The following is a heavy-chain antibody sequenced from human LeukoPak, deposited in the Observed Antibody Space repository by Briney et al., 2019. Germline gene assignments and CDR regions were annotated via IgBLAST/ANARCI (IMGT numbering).Heavy chain of an antibody. CDR2: IYYSGST. V-gene: IGHV4-59*01. J-gene: IGHJ4*02. CDR1: GGSISSYY. CDR3: ARDGGVIESGFDY. D-gene: IGHD3-16*02. Sequence: SETLSLTCTVSGGSISSYYWRCIRQPPGKGLEWLGYIYYSGSTNYNPSLKSRVTTSVDTSKPQFSLKLSSVTAADTAVYYCARDGGVIESGFDYWGQGTLVTVSS.